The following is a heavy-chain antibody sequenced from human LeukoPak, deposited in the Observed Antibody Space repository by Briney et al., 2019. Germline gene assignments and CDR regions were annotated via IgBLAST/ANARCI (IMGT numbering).Heavy chain of an antibody. D-gene: IGHD1-26*01. CDR2: FDPEDGET. J-gene: IGHJ4*02. Sequence: ASVKVSXKVSGYTLTELSMHWVRQAPGKGLEWMGGFDPEDGETIYAQKFQGRVTMTEDTSTDTAYMELSSLRSEDTAVYYCATGSIVGDYTDLDYWGQGTLVTVSS. CDR1: GYTLTELS. V-gene: IGHV1-24*01. CDR3: ATGSIVGDYTDLDY.